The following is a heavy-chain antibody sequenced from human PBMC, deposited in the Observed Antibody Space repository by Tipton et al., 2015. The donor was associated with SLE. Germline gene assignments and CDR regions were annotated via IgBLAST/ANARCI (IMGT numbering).Heavy chain of an antibody. J-gene: IGHJ4*02. CDR3: ARAGYSSGWYGRGFDN. CDR2: IYHTGST. V-gene: IGHV4-4*02. D-gene: IGHD6-19*01. CDR1: GGSISTNSW. Sequence: TLSLTCVISGGSISTNSWWSWVRQSPGKGLEWLVQIYHTGSTRHNPSLKSRVTVSVDRSKNQFSLTLYSVTAADTALYYCARAGYSSGWYGRGFDNWGQGTLVTVSS.